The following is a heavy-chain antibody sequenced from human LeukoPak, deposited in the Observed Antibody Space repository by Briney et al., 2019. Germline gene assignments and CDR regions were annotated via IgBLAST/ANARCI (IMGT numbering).Heavy chain of an antibody. J-gene: IGHJ4*02. V-gene: IGHV3-15*01. CDR1: GFTLSDVW. CDR3: TTGPDWGQFDS. Sequence: GGSLRLSCAVSGFTLSDVWMSWVRQAPGKGLEWVGRIKKKSDGGTTDYAAPVKGRFSISRDDSKNTLYLQMNSLKSEDTAVYYCTTGPDWGQFDSWGQGTPVIVSS. CDR2: IKKKSDGGTT. D-gene: IGHD7-27*01.